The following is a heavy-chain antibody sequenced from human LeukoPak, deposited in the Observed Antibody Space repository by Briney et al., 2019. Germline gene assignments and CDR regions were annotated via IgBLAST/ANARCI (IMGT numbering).Heavy chain of an antibody. V-gene: IGHV3-33*06. CDR2: IWYDGSNK. CDR1: GFTFSSYG. CDR3: AKGEILRYYYDSSGYTNWDY. J-gene: IGHJ4*02. D-gene: IGHD3-22*01. Sequence: GGSLRLSCAASGFTFSSYGMHWVRQAPGKGLEWVAVIWYDGSNKYYADSVKGRFTISRDNSKNTLYLQMNSLRAEDTAVYYCAKGEILRYYYDSSGYTNWDYWGQGTLVTVSS.